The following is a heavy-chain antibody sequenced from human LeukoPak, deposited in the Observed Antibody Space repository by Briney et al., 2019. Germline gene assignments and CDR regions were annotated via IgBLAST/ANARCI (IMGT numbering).Heavy chain of an antibody. CDR2: IYRSGST. V-gene: IGHV4-38-2*02. CDR3: ASGYKDGYNPDY. Sequence: SETLSLTCTVSGFSVSSVYYWGWIRQPPGKGLEWIGSIYRSGSTYYNPSLKSRVTISVDTSKNQFSLKLSSVTAADTAVYYCASGYKDGYNPDYWGQGTLVTVSS. D-gene: IGHD5-24*01. CDR1: GFSVSSVYY. J-gene: IGHJ4*02.